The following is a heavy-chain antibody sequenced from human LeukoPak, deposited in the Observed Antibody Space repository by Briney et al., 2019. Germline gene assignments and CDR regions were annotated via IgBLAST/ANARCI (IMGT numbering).Heavy chain of an antibody. CDR3: AREELLAFDY. V-gene: IGHV1-2*02. Sequence: ASVTVSFKGSGYTFTVYYMHWGRQGPGQGMERMGGTNPNSGGTNYAQTFQGRVTMTTHTSISTAYMELSRLRSDDTAVYYCAREELLAFDYWGQGSLVTVSS. CDR1: GYTFTVYY. D-gene: IGHD1-7*01. J-gene: IGHJ4*02. CDR2: TNPNSGGT.